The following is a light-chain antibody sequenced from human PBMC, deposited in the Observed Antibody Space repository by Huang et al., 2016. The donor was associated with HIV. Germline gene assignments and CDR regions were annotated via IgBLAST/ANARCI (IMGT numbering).Light chain of an antibody. CDR3: QQRSNWPIT. J-gene: IGKJ5*01. V-gene: IGKV3-11*01. CDR1: QSVSSY. Sequence: EIVLTQSPATLSVSPGERATLSCRASQSVSSYLAWYQQTPGQAPRLLIHDASNRATGIPARFSGSGSGTDFTLTISSLEPEDFAVYYCQQRSNWPITFGQGTRLEIK. CDR2: DAS.